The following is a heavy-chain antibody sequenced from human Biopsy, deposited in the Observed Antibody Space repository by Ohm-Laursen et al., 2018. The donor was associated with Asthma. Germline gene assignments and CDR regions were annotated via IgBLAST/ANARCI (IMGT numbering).Heavy chain of an antibody. V-gene: IGHV3-30*18. J-gene: IGHJ4*02. CDR1: GFMFRSFG. CDR3: AKRRGYGSHDNDY. CDR2: ISYDGNHK. D-gene: IGHD5-12*01. Sequence: SLRLSCSASGFMFRSFGMHWVRQAPGKGLEWVAVISYDGNHKFYEDSVKGRFTISRNNYKNTLYLQMHSLRTEDTAVYYCAKRRGYGSHDNDYWGQGTLVIVSS.